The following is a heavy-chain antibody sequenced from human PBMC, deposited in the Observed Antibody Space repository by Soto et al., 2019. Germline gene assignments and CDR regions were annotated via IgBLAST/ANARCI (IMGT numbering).Heavy chain of an antibody. J-gene: IGHJ6*02. Sequence: GASVKVSCKASGGTFSSYAISWVRQAPGQGLEWMGGIIPIFGTANYAQKFQGRVTITADESTSTAYMELSSLRSEDTAVYYCARASGWFGELSRWGMDVWGQGTTVTVSS. V-gene: IGHV1-69*13. CDR1: GGTFSSYA. D-gene: IGHD3-10*01. CDR3: ARASGWFGELSRWGMDV. CDR2: IIPIFGTA.